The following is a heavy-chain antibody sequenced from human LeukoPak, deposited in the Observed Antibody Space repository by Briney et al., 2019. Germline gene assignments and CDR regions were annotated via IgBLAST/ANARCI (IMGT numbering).Heavy chain of an antibody. V-gene: IGHV1-8*01. CDR1: GYTFTSYD. D-gene: IGHD1-26*01. CDR3: ARDKWELLLVEGGWFDP. J-gene: IGHJ5*02. Sequence: ASVKVSCKASGYTFTSYDINWVRQATGQGLEWMGWMNPNSGNTGYAQKFQGRVTMTRNTSISTAYMELSSLRSEDTAVYYCARDKWELLLVEGGWFDPWGQGTLVTVSS. CDR2: MNPNSGNT.